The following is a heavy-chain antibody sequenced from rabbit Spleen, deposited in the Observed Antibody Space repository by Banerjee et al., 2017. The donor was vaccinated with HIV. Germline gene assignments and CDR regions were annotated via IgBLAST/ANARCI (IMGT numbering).Heavy chain of an antibody. J-gene: IGHJ6*01. D-gene: IGHD8-1*01. CDR1: GFSFSSSDY. V-gene: IGHV1S45*01. CDR2: IAGSSSGFT. CDR3: ARDTGSSFSSYGMDL. Sequence: QEQLVESGGGLVQPEGSLALTCKASGFSFSSSDYICWVRQAPGKGLELISCIAGSSSGFTYSATWAKGRFTISKPSSTTVTLQMTSLTAADTATYFCARDTGSSFSSYGMDLWGPGTLVTVS.